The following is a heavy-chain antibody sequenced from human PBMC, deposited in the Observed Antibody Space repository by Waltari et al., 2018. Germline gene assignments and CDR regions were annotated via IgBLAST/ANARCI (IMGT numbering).Heavy chain of an antibody. J-gene: IGHJ4*02. CDR1: GGTFSSYA. CDR2: ISPIFGTA. V-gene: IGHV1-69*12. CDR3: ARDLTSGSYSFDY. Sequence: QVQLVQSGAEVTKPGSSVKVTCKDSGGTFSSYASSWVRTAPGQGLVWMGEISPIFGTANYAQKFQGRVTITADESTSTAYMELSSLRSEDTAVYYCARDLTSGSYSFDYWGQGTLVTVSS. D-gene: IGHD1-26*01.